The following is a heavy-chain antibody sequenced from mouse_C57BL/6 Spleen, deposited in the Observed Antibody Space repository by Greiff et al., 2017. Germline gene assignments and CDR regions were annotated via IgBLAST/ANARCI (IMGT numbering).Heavy chain of an antibody. Sequence: VQLQQPGAELVKPGASVKLSCKASGYTFTSYWLHWVKQRPGQGLEWIGMIHPNSGSTNYNEKFKSKATLTVDKSSSTAYMQLSSLTSEDSAVYYCARVWQGSYYAMDYWGQGTSVTVSS. CDR2: IHPNSGST. D-gene: IGHD6-1*01. V-gene: IGHV1-64*01. CDR3: ARVWQGSYYAMDY. CDR1: GYTFTSYW. J-gene: IGHJ4*01.